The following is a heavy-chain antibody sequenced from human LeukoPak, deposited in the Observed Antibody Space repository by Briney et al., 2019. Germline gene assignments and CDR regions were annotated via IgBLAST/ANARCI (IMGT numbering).Heavy chain of an antibody. CDR3: ARQGSSGYVQFDY. Sequence: GRSLRLSCAASGFTFSSYAMHWVRQAPGMGLEWVAVISYDGSNKYYADSVKGRFTISRDNSKNTLYLQMNSLRAEDTAVYYCARQGSSGYVQFDYWGQGTLVTVSS. CDR2: ISYDGSNK. V-gene: IGHV3-30*04. CDR1: GFTFSSYA. D-gene: IGHD5-12*01. J-gene: IGHJ4*02.